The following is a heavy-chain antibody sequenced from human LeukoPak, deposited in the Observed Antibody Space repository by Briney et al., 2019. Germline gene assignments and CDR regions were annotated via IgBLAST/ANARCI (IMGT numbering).Heavy chain of an antibody. D-gene: IGHD4-23*01. CDR1: GFTLSSYA. CDR3: ARGGYYGGPDH. V-gene: IGHV3-23*01. CDR2: ISGSGGST. J-gene: IGHJ5*02. Sequence: RSGGSLRLSCAASGFTLSSYAMSWVRLVPGKGLEWVSGISGSGGSTYYADSVKGRFTISRDNSKNTLYLQMNSLRAEDTAVYYCARGGYYGGPDHWGQGTLVTVSS.